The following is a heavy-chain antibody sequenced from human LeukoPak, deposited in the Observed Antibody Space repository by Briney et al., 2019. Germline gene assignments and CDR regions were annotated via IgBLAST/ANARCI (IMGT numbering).Heavy chain of an antibody. V-gene: IGHV3-48*01. CDR3: ARDWPPAGAGDFDY. D-gene: IGHD3-10*01. Sequence: GGSLTLPCAASGFRVSLYSMGWVRQAPGTGLGWVSYIGRTAIYADSVRGQFTSYRHDAENSLFLQMNSLRAEGTAVYYCARDWPPAGAGDFDYWGQGTPVTVSS. CDR2: IGRTAI. J-gene: IGHJ4*02. CDR1: GFRVSLYS.